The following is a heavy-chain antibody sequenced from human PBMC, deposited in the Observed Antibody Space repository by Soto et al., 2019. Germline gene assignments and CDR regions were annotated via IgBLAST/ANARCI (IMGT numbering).Heavy chain of an antibody. CDR3: ARASARRGPALSYWYFDL. J-gene: IGHJ2*01. V-gene: IGHV1-46*02. CDR1: GEGFESYY. CDR2: INPSGGST. Sequence: GISVKVSCKACGEGFESYYRRWVRQAPGQGLEWMGIINPSGGSTSYAQKFQGRVTMTRDTSTSTVYMELSSLRSEDTAVYYCARASARRGPALSYWYFDLWGRGTLVTVSS. D-gene: IGHD1-26*01.